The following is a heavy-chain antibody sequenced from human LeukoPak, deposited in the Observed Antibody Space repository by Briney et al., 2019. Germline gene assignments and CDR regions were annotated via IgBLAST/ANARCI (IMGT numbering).Heavy chain of an antibody. V-gene: IGHV4-59*01. CDR3: AGCGLVGYFDY. CDR2: IYYSGST. CDR1: GGSISSYY. Sequence: SETLSLTCTVSGGSISSYYWSWIRQPPGKGLEWIGYIYYSGSTNYNPSLKSRVTISVDSSKNQFSLKLSSVTAADKAVYYCAGCGLVGYFDYWGQGTLVTVSS. J-gene: IGHJ4*02. D-gene: IGHD2-8*02.